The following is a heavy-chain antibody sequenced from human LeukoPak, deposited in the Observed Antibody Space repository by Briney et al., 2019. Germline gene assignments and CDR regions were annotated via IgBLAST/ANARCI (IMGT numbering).Heavy chain of an antibody. D-gene: IGHD6-19*01. V-gene: IGHV3-64*02. CDR3: ARGLAISSSGWYHTFDY. Sequence: PGGSLRLSCAASGFTFSNSAMYWVRQAPGKGLEFVSVISTNGDRTYYADSVKGRFTISRDNSKNTLYLQMGSLRADDMAVYYCARGLAISSSGWYHTFDYWGQGALVTVSS. J-gene: IGHJ4*02. CDR2: ISTNGDRT. CDR1: GFTFSNSA.